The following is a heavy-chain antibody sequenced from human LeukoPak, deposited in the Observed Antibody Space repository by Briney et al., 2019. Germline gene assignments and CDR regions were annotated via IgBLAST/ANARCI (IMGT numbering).Heavy chain of an antibody. CDR1: GGSISSYY. CDR2: IYYSGST. CDR3: ARHVWGGYCSGGSCYPDAFDI. Sequence: PSETLSLTCTVSGGSISSYYWSWIRQPPGKGLEWIGYIYYSGSTNYNPSLKSRVTISVDTSKNQFSLKLSSVTAADTAVYYCARHVWGGYCSGGSCYPDAFDIWGQGTMVTVSS. V-gene: IGHV4-59*08. J-gene: IGHJ3*02. D-gene: IGHD2-15*01.